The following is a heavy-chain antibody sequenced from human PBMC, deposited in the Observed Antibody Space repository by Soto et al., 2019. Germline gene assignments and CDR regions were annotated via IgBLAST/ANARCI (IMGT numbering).Heavy chain of an antibody. Sequence: SSVNLSCKASGGTFSSYAISWVRQSPGQGLEWMGGIIPIFGTANYAQKFQGRVTITADESTSTGYMELSSLRSEDTAVYYCASDMVRWRNYYYYGMDVWG. CDR2: IIPIFGTA. V-gene: IGHV1-69*13. CDR3: ASDMVRWRNYYYYGMDV. CDR1: GGTFSSYA. D-gene: IGHD3-10*01. J-gene: IGHJ6*02.